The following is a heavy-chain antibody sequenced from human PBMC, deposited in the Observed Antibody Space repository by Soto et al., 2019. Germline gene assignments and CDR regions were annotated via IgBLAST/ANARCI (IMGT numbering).Heavy chain of an antibody. D-gene: IGHD3-16*01. CDR2: ISYDGNNK. CDR1: GFTFSSYA. V-gene: IGHV3-30*04. J-gene: IGHJ6*02. CDR3: ARDSVSGSYDHYYGMDV. Sequence: QVQLVESGGGVVQPGRSLRLSCAASGFTFSSYAMHWVRQAPGKGLEWVAAISYDGNNKYYADSVKGRLSISRDNSKNTFFLQMNSLSPEDTAVYYCARDSVSGSYDHYYGMDVWGQGTTVTFSS.